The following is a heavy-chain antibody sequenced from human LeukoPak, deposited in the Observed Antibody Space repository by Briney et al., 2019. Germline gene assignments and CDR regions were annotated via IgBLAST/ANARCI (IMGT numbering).Heavy chain of an antibody. D-gene: IGHD4-17*01. Sequence: GGSLRLSCAASGFTFSSYAMSWVRQAPGKGLEWVSAISGSGGSTYYADSVKGRFTISRDNSKNTLYLQMNSLRAEDTAAYYCAKDWGMTTVTTFDYWGQGTLVTVSS. CDR1: GFTFSSYA. CDR2: ISGSGGST. J-gene: IGHJ4*02. CDR3: AKDWGMTTVTTFDY. V-gene: IGHV3-23*01.